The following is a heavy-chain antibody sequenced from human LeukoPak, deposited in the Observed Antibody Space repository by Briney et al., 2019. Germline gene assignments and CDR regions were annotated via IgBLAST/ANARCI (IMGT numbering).Heavy chain of an antibody. CDR3: ARHADRKWDLPGSFDS. D-gene: IGHD1-26*01. CDR2: MYHTGTT. Sequence: SETLTLTCAVSGGSINSDYWSWIRQPPGKRLEWIGFMYHTGTTNLNPSFKSRVTISLASSKSYFSLSLNSVTAADTAVYYCARHADRKWDLPGSFDSWGQGVRVAVSS. J-gene: IGHJ4*02. V-gene: IGHV4-59*08. CDR1: GGSINSDY.